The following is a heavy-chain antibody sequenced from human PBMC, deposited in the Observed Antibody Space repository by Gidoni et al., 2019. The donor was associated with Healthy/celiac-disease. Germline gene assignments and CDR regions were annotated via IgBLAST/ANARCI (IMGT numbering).Heavy chain of an antibody. D-gene: IGHD5-18*01. J-gene: IGHJ4*02. CDR3: ARGQGPPWIQLWLSDY. CDR1: GYTFTGYY. CDR2: INPNSGGT. V-gene: IGHV1-2*02. Sequence: QVQLVQSGAEVKKPGASVKVSCKASGYTFTGYYMHWVRQAPGQGLEWMGWINPNSGGTNYAQKFQGRVTMTRDTSISTAYMELSRLRCDDTAVYYCARGQGPPWIQLWLSDYWGQGTLVTVSS.